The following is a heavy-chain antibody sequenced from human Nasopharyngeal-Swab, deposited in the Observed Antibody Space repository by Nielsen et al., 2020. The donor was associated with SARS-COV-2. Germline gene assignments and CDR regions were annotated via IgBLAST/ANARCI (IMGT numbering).Heavy chain of an antibody. CDR2: LYTSGTT. V-gene: IGHV4-61*02. D-gene: IGHD1-1*01. J-gene: IGHJ6*03. CDR3: ARAILNLGRGDYMDV. Sequence: WIRQPPGKGLEWIGRLYTSGTTNYNPSLKSRVTISVDTSKDQFSLKLCSVTAADTAVYYCARAILNLGRGDYMDVWGKGTTVTVSS.